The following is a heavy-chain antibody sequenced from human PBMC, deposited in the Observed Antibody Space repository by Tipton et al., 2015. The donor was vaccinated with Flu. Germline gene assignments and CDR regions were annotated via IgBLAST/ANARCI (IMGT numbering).Heavy chain of an antibody. D-gene: IGHD2-2*01. V-gene: IGHV5-10-1*01. CDR1: GYSFTSYW. CDR2: IDPSDSYT. Sequence: VQLVQSGAEVKKPGESLRISCKGSGYSFTSYWISWVRQMPGKGLEWMGRIDPSDSYTNYSPSFQGHVTISADKSISTAYLQWSSLKASDTAMYYCARLLVVVPAARVRYFDYWGQGTLVTVSS. J-gene: IGHJ4*02. CDR3: ARLLVVVPAARVRYFDY.